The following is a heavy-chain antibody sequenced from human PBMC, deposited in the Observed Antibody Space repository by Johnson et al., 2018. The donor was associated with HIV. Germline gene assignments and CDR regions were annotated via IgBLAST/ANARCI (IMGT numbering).Heavy chain of an antibody. CDR2: ISSSGDII. Sequence: QVLLVESGGGLVKPGGSLRLSCAASGFTFSDYYMTWIRQAPGKGLEWLSFISSSGDIIRYADSVKGRFTIPRDNAKNSLILQMNSLRDEDTAVYYCARRTVTALFDIWGQGTLVTVSS. D-gene: IGHD4-17*01. CDR3: ARRTVTALFDI. CDR1: GFTFSDYY. J-gene: IGHJ3*02. V-gene: IGHV3-11*04.